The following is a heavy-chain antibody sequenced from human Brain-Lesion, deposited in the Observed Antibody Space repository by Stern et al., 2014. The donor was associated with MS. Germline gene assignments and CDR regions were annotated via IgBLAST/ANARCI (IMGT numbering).Heavy chain of an antibody. CDR2: ISWNSGTI. J-gene: IGHJ4*02. Sequence: QLVESGGDLVQPCRSLRLSCAAFGFTFDDYAMHWVRQAPGKGLEGVAGISWNSGTIGYADSVKGRFTTSRDNAYSSLYLQMNSLRPEDTALYYCARDITGSSAYFAYWGQGTLVTVSS. CDR1: GFTFDDYA. D-gene: IGHD1-14*01. V-gene: IGHV3-9*01. CDR3: ARDITGSSAYFAY.